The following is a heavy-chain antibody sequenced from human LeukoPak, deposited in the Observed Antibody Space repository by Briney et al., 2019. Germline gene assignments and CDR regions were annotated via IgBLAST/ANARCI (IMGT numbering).Heavy chain of an antibody. CDR2: IYYSGST. D-gene: IGHD3-22*01. V-gene: IGHV4-39*01. Sequence: SETLSLTCTVSGGSISSSSYYWGWIRQPPGKWLEWIGCIYYSGSTYYNPSLKSRVTISVDTSKNQFSLKLSSVTAADTAEYYCARQGYTYYYDCSGYYPFDYWGQGTLVTVSS. CDR3: ARQGYTYYYDCSGYYPFDY. J-gene: IGHJ4*02. CDR1: GGSISSSSYY.